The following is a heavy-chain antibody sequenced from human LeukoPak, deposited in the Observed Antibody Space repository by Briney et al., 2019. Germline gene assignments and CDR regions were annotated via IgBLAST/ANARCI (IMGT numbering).Heavy chain of an antibody. CDR2: ISSGSSYT. J-gene: IGHJ4*02. D-gene: IGHD3-10*01. CDR3: ARDLVRGTSDY. Sequence: PGGSLRLSCAASGFTFSDYYMSWIRQAPGKGLQWVSYISSGSSYTNYADSVKGRFTISRDNAKNSLCLQMNGLRDEDTAVYYCARDLVRGTSDYWGQGTLVTVSS. CDR1: GFTFSDYY. V-gene: IGHV3-11*06.